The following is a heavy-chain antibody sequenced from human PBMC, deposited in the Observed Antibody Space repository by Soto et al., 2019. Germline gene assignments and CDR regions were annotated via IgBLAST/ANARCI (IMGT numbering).Heavy chain of an antibody. J-gene: IGHJ6*02. Sequence: ASVKVSCKASGYTFTSYAMHWERQAPGQRLEWMGWINAGNGNTKYSQKFQGRVTITRDTSASTAYMELSSLRSEDTAVYYCARENRLTYYDFWSGYSYGMDVWGQGTTVTVSS. CDR2: INAGNGNT. CDR1: GYTFTSYA. CDR3: ARENRLTYYDFWSGYSYGMDV. D-gene: IGHD3-3*01. V-gene: IGHV1-3*01.